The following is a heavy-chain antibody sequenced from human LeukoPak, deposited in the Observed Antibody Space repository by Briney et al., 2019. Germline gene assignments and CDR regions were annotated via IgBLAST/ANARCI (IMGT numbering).Heavy chain of an antibody. CDR3: ATLTMIVGAFDY. CDR1: GGSISSSSYY. D-gene: IGHD3-22*01. Sequence: SEALSLTCTVAGGSISSSSYYWGWIRQPPGKGLDWIGAIYYSESTNYNPSLKSRVTISVDTSKNQFSLKLSSVTAADTAVYYCATLTMIVGAFDYWGQGTLVTVSS. J-gene: IGHJ4*02. CDR2: IYYSEST. V-gene: IGHV4-39*07.